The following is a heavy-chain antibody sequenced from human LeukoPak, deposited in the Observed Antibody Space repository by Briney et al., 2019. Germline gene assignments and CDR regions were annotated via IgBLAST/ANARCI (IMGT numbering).Heavy chain of an antibody. Sequence: ASVKVSCKASGYTFTSYDINWVRQATGQGLEWMGWMNPSSGNTGYAQKFQGRVTMTRNTSISTAYMELSSLRSEDTAVYYCARGTRSIAAAATRVYYFDYWGQGTLVTVSS. D-gene: IGHD6-13*01. CDR3: ARGTRSIAAAATRVYYFDY. V-gene: IGHV1-8*01. CDR1: GYTFTSYD. J-gene: IGHJ4*02. CDR2: MNPSSGNT.